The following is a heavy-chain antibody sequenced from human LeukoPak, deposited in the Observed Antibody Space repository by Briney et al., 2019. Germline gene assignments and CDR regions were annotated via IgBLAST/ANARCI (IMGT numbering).Heavy chain of an antibody. V-gene: IGHV3-30*18. CDR1: GFTFSSYW. CDR3: AKLVTTLDY. Sequence: GGSLRLSCAASGFTFSSYWMNWARQAPGKGLEWVAVISYDGSNKYYADSVKGRFTISRDNSKNTLYLQMNSLRAEDTAVYYCAKLVTTLDYWGQGTLVTVSS. CDR2: ISYDGSNK. J-gene: IGHJ4*02. D-gene: IGHD4-17*01.